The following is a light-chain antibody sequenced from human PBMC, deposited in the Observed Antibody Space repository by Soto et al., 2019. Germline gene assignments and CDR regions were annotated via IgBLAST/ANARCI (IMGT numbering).Light chain of an antibody. Sequence: QSALTQPPSASGSPGQSVTISCTGTKNDIGVYDFVSWYQHHPGKAPRLIIYEVVQRPSGVPDRFSGSKSGNTASLTVSGLQAADEADYFCKSYAGSKTYVFGRGTKLTVL. V-gene: IGLV2-8*01. CDR2: EVV. CDR1: KNDIGVYDF. J-gene: IGLJ1*01. CDR3: KSYAGSKTYV.